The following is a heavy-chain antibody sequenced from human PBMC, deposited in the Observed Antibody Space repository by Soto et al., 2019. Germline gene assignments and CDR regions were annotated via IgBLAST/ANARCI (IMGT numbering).Heavy chain of an antibody. CDR1: GYTFTSYD. CDR2: MNPNSGNT. V-gene: IGHV1-8*01. D-gene: IGHD1-26*01. CDR3: ARVGSSGSSVSYYYYYYYGMDV. Sequence: ASVKVSCKASGYTFTSYDINWVRQATGQGLEWMGWMNPNSGNTGYAQKFQGRVTMTRNTSISTAYMELSSLRTEDTAVYYCARVGSSGSSVSYYYYYYYGMDVWGQGTTVTVSS. J-gene: IGHJ6*02.